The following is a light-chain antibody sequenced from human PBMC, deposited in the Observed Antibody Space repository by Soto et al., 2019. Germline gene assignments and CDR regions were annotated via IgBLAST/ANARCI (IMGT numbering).Light chain of an antibody. CDR2: GSS. CDR3: QQYTNWPPIT. CDR1: QSVGSN. V-gene: IGKV3-15*01. Sequence: EIVMTQSPATLSVSPGDRATLSFTASQSVGSNLACFQQKPGQAPRLLXYGSSTRATGVPARCSGSGSGADLTLTISNLQSEDFAVYYCQQYTNWPPITFGQGTRLEI. J-gene: IGKJ5*01.